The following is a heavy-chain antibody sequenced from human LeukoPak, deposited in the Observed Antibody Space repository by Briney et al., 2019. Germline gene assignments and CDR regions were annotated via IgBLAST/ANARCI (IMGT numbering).Heavy chain of an antibody. Sequence: GGSLRLSCAASGFTFSSYSMNWVRQAPGKGLEWVSSISSSSSYIYYADSVKCRFTISRDNAKNSLYLQTNTLRAEDTAVYYCAIDPPRSTTGIGFDPWGQGTLVTVSS. D-gene: IGHD1-1*01. V-gene: IGHV3-21*01. CDR3: AIDPPRSTTGIGFDP. CDR1: GFTFSSYS. J-gene: IGHJ5*02. CDR2: ISSSSSYI.